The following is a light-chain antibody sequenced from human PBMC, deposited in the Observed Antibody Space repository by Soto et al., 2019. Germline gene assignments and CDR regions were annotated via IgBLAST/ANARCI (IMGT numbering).Light chain of an antibody. V-gene: IGKV3-15*01. CDR1: QTVTNS. J-gene: IGKJ4*01. Sequence: ETVMTQSPVTVSLSLGETATLSCWASQTVTNSYVAWYQQKPGQAPRLLISGASTRAARIPVRFRGSGSGTEFTLTISSLQSEDFAVYYCQQYSDWPLTFGGGTKLEIK. CDR3: QQYSDWPLT. CDR2: GAS.